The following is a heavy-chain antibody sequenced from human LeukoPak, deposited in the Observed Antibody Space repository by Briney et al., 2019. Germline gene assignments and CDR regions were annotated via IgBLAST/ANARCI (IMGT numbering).Heavy chain of an antibody. CDR3: ARAYYDSSGYRYFDY. D-gene: IGHD3-22*01. Sequence: GGSLRLSCAASGFTFSSYSMNWVRQAPGKGLEWVSSISSSSSYIYYADSVKGRFTISRDNAKNSLYLQMNSLRAEDTAVYYCARAYYDSSGYRYFDYWGQGTLVTVSS. CDR1: GFTFSSYS. J-gene: IGHJ4*02. CDR2: ISSSSSYI. V-gene: IGHV3-21*01.